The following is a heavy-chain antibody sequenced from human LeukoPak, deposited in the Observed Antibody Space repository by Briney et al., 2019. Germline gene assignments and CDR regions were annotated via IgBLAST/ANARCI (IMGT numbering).Heavy chain of an antibody. CDR2: IRSKIDGGIT. V-gene: IGHV3-15*01. CDR3: TTGDTYSSSWYGMDAFDI. Sequence: GGSLRLSCAASGFTFSSYSMNWVRQAPGKGLEWVGRIRSKIDGGITDYAAPVKGRFTISRDDSKDTLYLQMNSLKTEDTAVYYCTTGDTYSSSWYGMDAFDIWGQGTMVTVSS. D-gene: IGHD6-13*01. J-gene: IGHJ3*02. CDR1: GFTFSSYS.